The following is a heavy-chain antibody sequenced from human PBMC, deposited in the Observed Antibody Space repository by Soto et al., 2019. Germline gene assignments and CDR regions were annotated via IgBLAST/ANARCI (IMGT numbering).Heavy chain of an antibody. Sequence: EVQLVETGGGLIQPGGSLRLSCAASGFTVSNHYMSWVRQAPGKGLEWVSVFYSGGNTYYADSVKGRFTISRDSFKNTVYLHMNSLRAEDTAVYYCARGGYYYDRSPAYYFDFWGQGTLVSVS. CDR1: GFTVSNHY. CDR3: ARGGYYYDRSPAYYFDF. D-gene: IGHD3-22*01. J-gene: IGHJ4*02. CDR2: FYSGGNT. V-gene: IGHV3-53*02.